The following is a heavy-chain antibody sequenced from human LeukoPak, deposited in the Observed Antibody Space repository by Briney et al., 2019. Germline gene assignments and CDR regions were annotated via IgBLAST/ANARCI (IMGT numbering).Heavy chain of an antibody. V-gene: IGHV1-8*03. CDR1: GYTFTSYD. J-gene: IGHJ5*02. D-gene: IGHD2-2*01. CDR3: ARGSTRAYWAISFDP. CDR2: MNPNSGNT. Sequence: ASVKVSCKASGYTFTSYDINWVRQATGQGLEWMGWMNPNSGNTGYAQKFQGRVTITRNTSISTAYMELSSLRSEDTAVYYCARGSTRAYWAISFDPWGQGTLVTVSS.